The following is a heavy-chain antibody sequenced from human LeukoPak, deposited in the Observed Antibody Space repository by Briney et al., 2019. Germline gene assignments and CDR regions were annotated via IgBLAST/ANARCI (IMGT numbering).Heavy chain of an antibody. J-gene: IGHJ4*02. D-gene: IGHD6-6*01. Sequence: SETLSLTCAVYGRSFSGYYWSWIRQPPGKGLEWIGEINHSGSTNYNPSLKSRATISVDTSKNQFSLKLSSVTAADTAVYYCASARPAFDYWGQGTLVTVSS. V-gene: IGHV4-34*01. CDR1: GRSFSGYY. CDR3: ASARPAFDY. CDR2: INHSGST.